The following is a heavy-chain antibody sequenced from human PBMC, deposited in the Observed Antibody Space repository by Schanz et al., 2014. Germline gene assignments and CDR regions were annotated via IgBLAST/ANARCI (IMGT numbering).Heavy chain of an antibody. D-gene: IGHD3-10*02. CDR1: GFIFSDYY. CDR2: VHPGGST. CDR3: AKNQYDDVDLSSFYFDF. V-gene: IGHV3-66*01. J-gene: IGHJ4*02. Sequence: VQLVESGGGLVKPGGSLRLSCAASGFIFSDYYMTWVRQAPGKGLEWVSFVHPGGSTYYPDSVKGRFTISRDSSKNTLYLQMNSLRPEDTAIYYCAKNQYDDVDLSSFYFDFWGQGTLVTVPS.